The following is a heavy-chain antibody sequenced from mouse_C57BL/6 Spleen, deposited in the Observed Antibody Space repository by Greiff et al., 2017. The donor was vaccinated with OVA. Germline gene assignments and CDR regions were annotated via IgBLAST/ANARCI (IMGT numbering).Heavy chain of an antibody. CDR2: INPYNGGT. V-gene: IGHV1-19*01. J-gene: IGHJ2*01. D-gene: IGHD4-1*01. CDR1: GYTFTDYY. CDR3: ARSGETGSPFDY. Sequence: EVQLQQSGPVLVKPGASVKMSCKASGYTFTDYYMNWVKQSHGKSLEWIGVINPYNGGTSYNQKFKGQATLTVDKSSSTAYMELNSLTSEDSAVYYCARSGETGSPFDYWGQGTTLTVSS.